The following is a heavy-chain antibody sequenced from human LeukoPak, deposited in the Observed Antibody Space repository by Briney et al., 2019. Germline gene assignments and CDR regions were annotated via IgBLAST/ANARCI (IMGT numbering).Heavy chain of an antibody. CDR2: LRYDGSDK. CDR3: AKDSTYSLDY. CDR1: GFTFSSYG. D-gene: IGHD2-15*01. Sequence: GESLRLSCAASGFTFSSYGMHWVRQAPGRGLEWVAFLRYDGSDKYYSDSVKGRFTISRDNSKNTLYLQVNSLRAEDTAVYYCAKDSTYSLDYWGQGTLVTVSS. V-gene: IGHV3-30*02. J-gene: IGHJ4*02.